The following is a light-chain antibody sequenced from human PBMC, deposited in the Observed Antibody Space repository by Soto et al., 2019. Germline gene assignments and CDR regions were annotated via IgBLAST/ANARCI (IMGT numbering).Light chain of an antibody. J-gene: IGKJ2*01. CDR1: QSISTY. CDR2: AAS. V-gene: IGKV1-39*01. Sequence: DIQMTQSPSSLSASVGDRVTVTCRASQSISTYLNWYQKKPGKAPKLRIYAASSLQSGVPSRFTGGGAGTDFTLTITSLQPEAFVPYYCRHSYRAPYTFGQGTKVEIK. CDR3: RHSYRAPYT.